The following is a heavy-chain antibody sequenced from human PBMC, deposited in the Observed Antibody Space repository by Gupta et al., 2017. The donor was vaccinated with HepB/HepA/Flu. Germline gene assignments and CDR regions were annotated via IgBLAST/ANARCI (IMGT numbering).Heavy chain of an antibody. CDR1: GFTFTTYW. Sequence: EVQLVESGGGLVQPGGSLRLSCTASGFTFTTYWMGWVRQAPGKGLEWVANIKEDGSAKYYGASVRGRFTISRDNAKSSLYLQMDSLRAEDTAVYYCGREGRVPGVDYWGQGTLVTVSS. J-gene: IGHJ4*02. D-gene: IGHD6-19*01. V-gene: IGHV3-7*01. CDR3: GREGRVPGVDY. CDR2: IKEDGSAK.